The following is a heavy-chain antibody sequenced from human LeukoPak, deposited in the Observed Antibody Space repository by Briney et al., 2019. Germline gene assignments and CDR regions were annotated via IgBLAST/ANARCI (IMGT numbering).Heavy chain of an antibody. CDR2: IYYSGST. J-gene: IGHJ4*02. Sequence: SQTLSLTCIVSGGSISSYYWSWIRQPPGKGLEWIGYIYYSGSTNYNPSLKRRVTISVDTSKNQFSRQLSSVAAADTAVYYCAATYYYDSSGYSPADYWGQGTLVTVSS. V-gene: IGHV4-59*01. CDR3: AATYYYDSSGYSPADY. CDR1: GGSISSYY. D-gene: IGHD3-22*01.